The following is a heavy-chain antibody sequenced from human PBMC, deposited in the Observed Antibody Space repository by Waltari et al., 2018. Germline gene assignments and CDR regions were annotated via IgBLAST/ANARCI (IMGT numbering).Heavy chain of an antibody. CDR2: MYFSGTP. D-gene: IGHD3-22*01. V-gene: IGHV4-59*11. CDR3: ARLPRGSVIIGAFDI. CDR1: GDSITSHF. Sequence: VQLQESGPGLVKPSETLSISCDVSGDSITSHFWSWIRQAPGKGLEWIGYMYFSGTPNYNPSLKSRVTISIDTSKNHFSLNLRSVTAADTAIYYCARLPRGSVIIGAFDIWGQGTQVTVSS. J-gene: IGHJ3*02.